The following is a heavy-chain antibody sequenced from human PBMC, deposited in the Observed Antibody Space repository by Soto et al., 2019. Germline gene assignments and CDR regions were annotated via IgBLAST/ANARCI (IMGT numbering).Heavy chain of an antibody. J-gene: IGHJ4*02. V-gene: IGHV5-51*01. D-gene: IGHD3-9*01. Sequence: GESLKISCKGSGYSFTSYWIGWVRQMPGKGLECMGIIYPGDSETRYSPSFQGQVTISADKSISTAYLQWSSLKASGTAMYYCARSETAYSNFDYWGQGTLVTVSS. CDR2: IYPGDSET. CDR1: GYSFTSYW. CDR3: ARSETAYSNFDY.